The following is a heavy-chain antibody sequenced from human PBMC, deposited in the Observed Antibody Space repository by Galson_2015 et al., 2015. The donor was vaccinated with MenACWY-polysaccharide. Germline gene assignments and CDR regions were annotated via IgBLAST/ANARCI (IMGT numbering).Heavy chain of an antibody. V-gene: IGHV1-8*01. Sequence: SVKVSCKASGYTFTSYDINWVRQAPGQGLEWMGWMNPSSGNTGYVQKFQGRVTMTRNTSISTAYMELSSLRSEDTAVYYCARARERGAGSGRYPDDWGQGAVVSFSS. CDR3: ARARERGAGSGRYPDD. J-gene: IGHJ4*02. CDR2: MNPSSGNT. D-gene: IGHD3-10*01. CDR1: GYTFTSYD.